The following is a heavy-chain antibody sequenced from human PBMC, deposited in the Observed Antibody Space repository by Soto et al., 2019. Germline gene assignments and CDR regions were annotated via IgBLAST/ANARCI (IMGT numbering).Heavy chain of an antibody. J-gene: IGHJ5*02. D-gene: IGHD5-18*01. CDR3: ARVGYSYGANWFDP. V-gene: IGHV4-59*01. Sequence: SETLSLTCTVSGGSISSYYWSWIRQPPGKGLEWIGYIYYSGSTNYNPSLKSRVTISVDTSKNQFSPKLSSVTAADTAVYYCARVGYSYGANWFDPWGQGTLVTVSS. CDR2: IYYSGST. CDR1: GGSISSYY.